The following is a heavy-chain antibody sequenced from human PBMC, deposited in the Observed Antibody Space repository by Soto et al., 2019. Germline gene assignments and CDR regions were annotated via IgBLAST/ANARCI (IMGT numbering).Heavy chain of an antibody. CDR1: GGSISSTSYY. D-gene: IGHD6-13*01. V-gene: IGHV4-39*01. Sequence: QLQLQESGPGLVKPSGTLSLTCTVSGGSISSTSYYWGWIRQPPGKGLGWIGNIYYSGSTFYNPSLKSRVTISVDTSKNQFSLKLSSVTAADTAVYYCARRSNSNWYGWFDPWGQGTLVTVSS. CDR3: ARRSNSNWYGWFDP. CDR2: IYYSGST. J-gene: IGHJ5*02.